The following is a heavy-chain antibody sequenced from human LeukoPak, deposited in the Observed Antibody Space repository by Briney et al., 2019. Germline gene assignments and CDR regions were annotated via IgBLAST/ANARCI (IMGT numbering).Heavy chain of an antibody. CDR3: ARSPDVAGDNWLDP. CDR1: GYTFTSYG. Sequence: ASVKVSCKASGYTFTSYGISWVRQAPGQGLEWMGWISAYNGNTNYAQKLQGRVTMTTDTSTSTAYMELRSLRSDDTAVYYCARSPDVAGDNWLDPWGQGTLVTVSS. D-gene: IGHD6-19*01. CDR2: ISAYNGNT. J-gene: IGHJ5*02. V-gene: IGHV1-18*01.